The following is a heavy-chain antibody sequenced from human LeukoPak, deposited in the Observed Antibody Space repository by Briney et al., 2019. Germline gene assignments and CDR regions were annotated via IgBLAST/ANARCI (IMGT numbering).Heavy chain of an antibody. CDR1: GYTFTSYG. J-gene: IGHJ4*02. CDR3: ARDDSSGWPFDY. Sequence: ASVKVSCKASGYTFTSYGISWVRQAPGQGLEWMGWISAYNGNTNYAQELQGRVTMTTDTSTSTAYMELRSLRSDDTAVYYCARDDSSGWPFDYWGQGTLVTVSS. D-gene: IGHD6-19*01. CDR2: ISAYNGNT. V-gene: IGHV1-18*01.